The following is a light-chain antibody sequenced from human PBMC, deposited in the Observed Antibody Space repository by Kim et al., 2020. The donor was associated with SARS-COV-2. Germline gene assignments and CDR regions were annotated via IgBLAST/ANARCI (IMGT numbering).Light chain of an antibody. CDR1: SLRNFY. CDR2: GKD. Sequence: SSELTQDPAVSVVLGQTVRITCQGDSLRNFYASWYQQKPGQAPILVIYGKDNRPSGIPDRFSASSSGNTASLTITGAQAEDEADYYCNSRDSSGDRLVFGGGTQLTVL. V-gene: IGLV3-19*01. J-gene: IGLJ2*01. CDR3: NSRDSSGDRLV.